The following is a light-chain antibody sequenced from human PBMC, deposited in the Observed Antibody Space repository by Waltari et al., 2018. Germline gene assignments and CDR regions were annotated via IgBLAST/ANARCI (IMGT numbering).Light chain of an antibody. V-gene: IGLV1-40*01. CDR1: SSNIGAGYD. CDR2: GNS. J-gene: IGLJ1*01. Sequence: QSVLTQPPSVSGAPGQRVTISCTGSSSNIGAGYDVHWYQQLPGTAPKLLIYGNSNRPSGVPDRCSGSKSGTSASLAITGLQAEDEADYYCQSYDSSLSAFFGTGTKVTVL. CDR3: QSYDSSLSAF.